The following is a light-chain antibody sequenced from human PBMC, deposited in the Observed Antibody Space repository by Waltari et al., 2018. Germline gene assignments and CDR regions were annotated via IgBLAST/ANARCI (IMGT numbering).Light chain of an antibody. CDR1: QSVRNN. V-gene: IGKV3-15*01. CDR2: DAS. J-gene: IGKJ5*01. Sequence: EIVMTQSPATLTVSPGERATLPCRASQSVRNNLGWYQQKPGQAPRLLIYDASTRATDIPARFSGSGSGTDFTLTISSLQSEDSAVYYCQQYYKWPPITFGQGTRLEIK. CDR3: QQYYKWPPIT.